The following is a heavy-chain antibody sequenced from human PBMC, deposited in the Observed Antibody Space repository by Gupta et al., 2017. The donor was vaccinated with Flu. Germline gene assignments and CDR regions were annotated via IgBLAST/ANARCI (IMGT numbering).Heavy chain of an antibody. CDR3: AKKITGRYPFDD. Sequence: EAQLLESGGGLVQPGGSLRLHCVASGFPFSNYDMAWVRQAPGKGLEWVSSIGGSGGLIDYVDSVKGGFTVSIDNSNNTLYLQMNSLRAEDTAVYDCAKKITGRYPFDDWGQGTLVTVSS. D-gene: IGHD1-26*01. V-gene: IGHV3-23*01. J-gene: IGHJ4*02. CDR1: GFPFSNYD. CDR2: IGGSGGLI.